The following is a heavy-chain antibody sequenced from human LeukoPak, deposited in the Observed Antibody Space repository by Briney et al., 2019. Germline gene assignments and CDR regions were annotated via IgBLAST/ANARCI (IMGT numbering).Heavy chain of an antibody. CDR3: SRESGAFSPFGY. Sequence: SETLSLTCGVSGGSISNTNWWSWVRQPPGQGLEWIGEISLSGLTNYNPSLKSRVTMSLDKSKNHLSLNLTSVTAADTAVYYCSRESGAFSPFGYWGQGTLVTVSS. D-gene: IGHD1-26*01. CDR1: GGSISNTNW. V-gene: IGHV4-4*02. J-gene: IGHJ4*02. CDR2: ISLSGLT.